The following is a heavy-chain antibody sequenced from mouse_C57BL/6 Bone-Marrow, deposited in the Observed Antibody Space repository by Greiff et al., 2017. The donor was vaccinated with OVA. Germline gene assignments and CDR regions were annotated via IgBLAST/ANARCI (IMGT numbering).Heavy chain of an antibody. D-gene: IGHD2-3*01. CDR2: IDPSDSYT. CDR1: GYTFTSYW. CDR3: ARIYDGYYGWFAY. J-gene: IGHJ3*01. Sequence: QVQLQQPGAELVRPGTSVKLSCKASGYTFTSYWMHWVKQRPGQGLEWIGVIDPSDSYTNYNQKFKGKATLTVDTSSSTAYMPLSSLTSEDSAVYYCARIYDGYYGWFAYWGQGTLVTVSA. V-gene: IGHV1-59*01.